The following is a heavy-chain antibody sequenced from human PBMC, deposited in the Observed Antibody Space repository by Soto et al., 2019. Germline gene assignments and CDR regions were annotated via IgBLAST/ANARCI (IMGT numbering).Heavy chain of an antibody. V-gene: IGHV1-69*02. Sequence: SVKVSCKASGGTFSSYTISWVRQAPGQGLEWMGRIIPILGIANYAQKFQGRVTITADKSTSTAYMELSSLRSEDTAVYYCARVITMVRGVIGYYYYMDVWGKGTTVTVSS. J-gene: IGHJ6*03. CDR2: IIPILGIA. D-gene: IGHD3-10*01. CDR1: GGTFSSYT. CDR3: ARVITMVRGVIGYYYYMDV.